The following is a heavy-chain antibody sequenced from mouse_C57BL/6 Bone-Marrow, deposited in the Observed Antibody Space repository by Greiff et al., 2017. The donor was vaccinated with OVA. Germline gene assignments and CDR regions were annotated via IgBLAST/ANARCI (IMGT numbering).Heavy chain of an antibody. CDR2: INPNNGGT. Sequence: VQLQQSGPELVKPGASVKISCKASGYTFTDYYMNWVKQSHGKSLEWIGDINPNNGGTSYNQKFKGKATLTVDKSSSTAYMELRSLTSEDSAVYYCANFDGYYGFDYWGQGTTLTVSS. D-gene: IGHD2-3*01. J-gene: IGHJ2*01. V-gene: IGHV1-26*01. CDR1: GYTFTDYY. CDR3: ANFDGYYGFDY.